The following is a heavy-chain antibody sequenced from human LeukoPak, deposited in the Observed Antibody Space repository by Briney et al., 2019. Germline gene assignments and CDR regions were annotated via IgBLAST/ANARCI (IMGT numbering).Heavy chain of an antibody. Sequence: PGMSLRLSCAASGFPFSSYGMHWVRQAPGKGLEWVSSISSSSSYIYYADSVKGRFTISRDNTKNSLYLQMNSLRAEDTAVYYCARDAYGDYSFDYWGLGTLVTVSS. J-gene: IGHJ4*02. D-gene: IGHD4-17*01. CDR3: ARDAYGDYSFDY. CDR1: GFPFSSYG. V-gene: IGHV3-21*01. CDR2: ISSSSSYI.